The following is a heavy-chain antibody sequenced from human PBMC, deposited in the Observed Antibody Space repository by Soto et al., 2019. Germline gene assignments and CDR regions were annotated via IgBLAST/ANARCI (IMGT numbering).Heavy chain of an antibody. CDR3: AGRYDSSGYYSQGHDAFDI. D-gene: IGHD3-22*01. Sequence: ASVKVSCKASGYTFTSYGISWVRQAPGQGLEWMGWISAYNGNTNYAQKLQGRVTMTTDTSTSTAYMELRSLRSDDTAVYYCAGRYDSSGYYSQGHDAFDIWGQGTLVTVSS. CDR1: GYTFTSYG. V-gene: IGHV1-18*01. CDR2: ISAYNGNT. J-gene: IGHJ3*02.